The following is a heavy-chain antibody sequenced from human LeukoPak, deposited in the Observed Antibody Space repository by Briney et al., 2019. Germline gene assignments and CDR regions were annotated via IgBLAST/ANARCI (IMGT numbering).Heavy chain of an antibody. Sequence: SETLSLTCAVYGGSFSDYYWSWIRQPPGKGLEWIGEINHSGRTNYNPTLKSRVTISLDTSKNQFSLKLSSVTAADTAVYYCASFLRSGSYDRGVGYWGQGTLVTVSS. V-gene: IGHV4-34*01. CDR1: GGSFSDYY. CDR3: ASFLRSGSYDRGVGY. J-gene: IGHJ4*02. D-gene: IGHD1-26*01. CDR2: INHSGRT.